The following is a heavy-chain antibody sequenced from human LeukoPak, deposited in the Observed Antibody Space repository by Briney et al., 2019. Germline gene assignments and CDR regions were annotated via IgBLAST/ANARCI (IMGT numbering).Heavy chain of an antibody. CDR3: ARDSDYDRAHGAFQH. Sequence: ASVKVSCKASGYTFTSYGISWVRQAPGQGLEWMGWISAYNGNTNYAQKLQGRVTMTTDTSTSTAYMELRSLRSDDTAVYYCARDSDYDRAHGAFQHWGQGTLVTVSS. D-gene: IGHD3-22*01. CDR1: GYTFTSYG. V-gene: IGHV1-18*01. CDR2: ISAYNGNT. J-gene: IGHJ1*01.